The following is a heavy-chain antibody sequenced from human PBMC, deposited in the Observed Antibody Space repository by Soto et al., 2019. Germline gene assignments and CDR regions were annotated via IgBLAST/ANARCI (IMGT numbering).Heavy chain of an antibody. Sequence: GGSLRLSCAASGFTVSSNYMSWVRQAPGKGLEWVSVIYSGGSTYYADSVKGRFTISRDNSKNTLHLQMNSLRAEDTAVYYCARAELAYCGGDCYPNGMDVWGQGTTVTVSS. D-gene: IGHD2-21*02. V-gene: IGHV3-53*01. CDR1: GFTVSSNY. J-gene: IGHJ6*02. CDR3: ARAELAYCGGDCYPNGMDV. CDR2: IYSGGST.